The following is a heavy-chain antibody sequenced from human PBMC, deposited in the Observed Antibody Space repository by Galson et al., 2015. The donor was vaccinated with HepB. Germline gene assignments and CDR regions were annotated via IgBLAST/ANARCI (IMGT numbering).Heavy chain of an antibody. CDR1: GYSFTSYW. CDR2: IDPSDSYT. Sequence: QSGAEVKKPGESLRISCKGSGYSFTSYWISWVRQMPGRGLEWMGRIDPSDSYTNYSPSFQGHVTISADKSISTAYLQWSSLKASDTAMYYCARRGDYDSSGYYGLAWGQGTLVTVSS. CDR3: ARRGDYDSSGYYGLA. V-gene: IGHV5-10-1*01. J-gene: IGHJ4*02. D-gene: IGHD3-22*01.